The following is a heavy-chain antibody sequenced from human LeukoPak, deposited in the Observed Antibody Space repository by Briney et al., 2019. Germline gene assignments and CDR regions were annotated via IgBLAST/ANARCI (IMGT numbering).Heavy chain of an antibody. CDR3: ARDKGKSGSYYFDY. CDR1: GFTFSSYG. V-gene: IGHV3-33*01. CDR2: IWYDGSNK. J-gene: IGHJ4*02. D-gene: IGHD1-26*01. Sequence: GGSLRLSCAGSGFTFSSYGMHWVRQAPGKGLEWVTVIWYDGSNKYYADSVKGRFTISRDNSKNTLYLQMNSLRAEDTAVYYCARDKGKSGSYYFDYWGQGTLVTVSS.